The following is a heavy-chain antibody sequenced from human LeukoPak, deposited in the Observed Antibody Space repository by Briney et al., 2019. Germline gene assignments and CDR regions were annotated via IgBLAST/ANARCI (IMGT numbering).Heavy chain of an antibody. Sequence: SETLSLTCTVPGGSISSYYWSWIRQPAGKGLEWIGRIYTSGSTNYNPSLKSRVTMSVDTSKNQFSLRLSSVTAADTAVYYCAREPVPYGSGSLYYFDYWGQGTLVTVSS. V-gene: IGHV4-4*07. CDR2: IYTSGST. J-gene: IGHJ4*02. D-gene: IGHD3-10*01. CDR3: AREPVPYGSGSLYYFDY. CDR1: GGSISSYY.